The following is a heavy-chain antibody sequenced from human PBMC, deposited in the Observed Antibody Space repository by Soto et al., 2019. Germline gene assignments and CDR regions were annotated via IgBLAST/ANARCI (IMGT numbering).Heavy chain of an antibody. CDR2: IYYSGST. D-gene: IGHD3-10*01. J-gene: IGHJ3*02. CDR3: ASKFGELLADAFDI. CDR1: CGSIRRAGYS. V-gene: IGHV4-31*03. Sequence: SETLSLTCTVSCGSIRRAGYSWSLFRQHPGKGLEWIGYIYYSGSTYYNPSLKSRVTISVDTSKNQFSLKLTSVTAADTGVYYCASKFGELLADAFDIWGQGPVVT.